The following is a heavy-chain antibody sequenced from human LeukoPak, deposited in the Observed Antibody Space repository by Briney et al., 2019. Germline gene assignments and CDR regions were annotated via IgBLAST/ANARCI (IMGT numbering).Heavy chain of an antibody. D-gene: IGHD4-17*01. CDR3: AKTDYGHYSGFEV. Sequence: SETLSLTCVVSSYSISSGYSWGWIRQPPGKGLEWIGSMYLSGATYYNPSLKSRVTISVDKSDNQFSLKVTFVTAADSAIYFCAKTDYGHYSGFEVWGQGIMVTVSA. CDR1: SYSISSGYS. J-gene: IGHJ3*01. V-gene: IGHV4-38-2*01. CDR2: MYLSGAT.